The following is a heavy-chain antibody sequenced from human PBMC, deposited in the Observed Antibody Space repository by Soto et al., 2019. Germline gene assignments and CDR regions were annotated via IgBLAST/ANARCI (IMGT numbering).Heavy chain of an antibody. CDR2: ISGSGDST. CDR1: GFTFSSYA. Sequence: PVGSLRLSCAASGFTFSSYAMSWVRQAPGKGLEWVSAISGSGDSTYYADSVKGRFTISRDNAKNSLFLQMNSLRAEDTAVYYCARSQDYYYGMDVWGQGTTVTVSS. V-gene: IGHV3-23*01. J-gene: IGHJ6*02. CDR3: ARSQDYYYGMDV.